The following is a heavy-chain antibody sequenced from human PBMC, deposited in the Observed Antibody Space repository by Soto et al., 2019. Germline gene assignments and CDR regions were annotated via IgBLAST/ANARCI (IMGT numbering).Heavy chain of an antibody. CDR1: GFTFNNYS. Sequence: GGSLILSCAASGFTFNNYSMNWVRQAPGKGLEWVATISATGGSTYYADSVKGRFTISRDNSKNTLYLQMNGLRVEDTAVYYCAKHRLAGNFDYWGQGTQVTVSS. J-gene: IGHJ4*02. CDR2: ISATGGST. V-gene: IGHV3-23*01. CDR3: AKHRLAGNFDY.